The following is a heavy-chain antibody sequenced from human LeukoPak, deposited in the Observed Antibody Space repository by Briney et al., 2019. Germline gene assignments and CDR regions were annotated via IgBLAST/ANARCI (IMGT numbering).Heavy chain of an antibody. D-gene: IGHD6-13*01. CDR2: IYHSGKT. V-gene: IGHV4-38-2*02. CDR3: AREGDSSSVGWFDP. J-gene: IGHJ5*02. Sequence: TGGSLRLSCVASGFTFSSRDWMTWVRQAPGKGLEWIGSIYHSGKTYYNPSLKSRVTISVDTSKNQFSLKLSSVTAADTAVYYCAREGDSSSVGWFDPWGQGTLVTVSS. CDR1: GFTFSSRDW.